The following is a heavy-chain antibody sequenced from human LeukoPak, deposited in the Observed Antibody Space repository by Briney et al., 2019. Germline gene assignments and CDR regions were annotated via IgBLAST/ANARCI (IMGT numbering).Heavy chain of an antibody. V-gene: IGHV4-30-4*01. CDR2: IYYSGST. CDR3: TRRRGGYNRGVHYFAY. CDR1: GGSISRGDYY. Sequence: SETLSLTCTVSGGSISRGDYYWSWIRQPPGKGLEWIGYIYYSGSTYYNPSLKSRVTISVDTSKNQFSLKLSSVTVAYTAVSVCTRRRGGYNRGVHYFAYWGQGTLVTVSS. J-gene: IGHJ4*02. D-gene: IGHD5-24*01.